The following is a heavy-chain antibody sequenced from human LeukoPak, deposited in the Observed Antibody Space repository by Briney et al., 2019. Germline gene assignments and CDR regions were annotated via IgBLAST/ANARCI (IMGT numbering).Heavy chain of an antibody. D-gene: IGHD1-1*01. Sequence: GASVKVSCKASGYTFTGYYMHWVRQAPGQGLEWMGWINPNSGGTNYAQKFQGRVTMTRDTSISTAYMELSRLRSDDTAVYYCARDLEQLERHGDFDYWGQGTLVTVSS. CDR3: ARDLEQLERHGDFDY. V-gene: IGHV1-2*02. CDR1: GYTFTGYY. CDR2: INPNSGGT. J-gene: IGHJ4*02.